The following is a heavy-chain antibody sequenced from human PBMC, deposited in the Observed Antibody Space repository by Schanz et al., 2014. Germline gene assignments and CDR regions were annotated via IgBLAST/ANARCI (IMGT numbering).Heavy chain of an antibody. CDR1: GLTFTNYA. CDR3: AKDPHKDYGGKPQTFDI. D-gene: IGHD4-17*01. Sequence: EVQLEVSGGCLVQPGGSLRLSCAASGLTFTNYAMTWVRQAPGKGLEWVSAISGSGDTTHNADSGKGRFTISRDNSKNTLYLQMNSLRAEDTALYYCAKDPHKDYGGKPQTFDIWGQGTMVTVSS. J-gene: IGHJ3*02. CDR2: ISGSGDTT. V-gene: IGHV3-23*04.